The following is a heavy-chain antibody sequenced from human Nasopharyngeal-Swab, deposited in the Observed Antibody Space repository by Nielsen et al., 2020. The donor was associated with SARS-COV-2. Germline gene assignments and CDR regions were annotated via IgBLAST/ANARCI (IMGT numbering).Heavy chain of an antibody. V-gene: IGHV3-30-3*01. D-gene: IGHD3-22*01. CDR3: ASTPLDSSGYYYAFHY. CDR1: GFTFSSYA. Sequence: GGSLRLSCAASGFTFSSYAMHWVRQAPGEGLEWVAVISYDGSNKYYAGSVKGRFTISRDISKNTLYLQMNSLRAEDTAVFYCASTPLDSSGYYYAFHYWGRGTLVTVSS. CDR2: ISYDGSNK. J-gene: IGHJ4*02.